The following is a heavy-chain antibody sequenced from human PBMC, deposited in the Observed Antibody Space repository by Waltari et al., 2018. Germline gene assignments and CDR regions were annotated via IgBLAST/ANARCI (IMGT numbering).Heavy chain of an antibody. Sequence: EVQLLESGGDLVQPGGSLRLSCSASGTPFSTFPISWVRLAPGTGREWVSAITVGDDAHYADSLRGRFTISRDSSKDTVHLQMNGLRVEDTAIYYCATPFYNWDDPLHSWGQGTPVTVSS. V-gene: IGHV3-23*01. CDR1: GTPFSTFP. CDR3: ATPFYNWDDPLHS. J-gene: IGHJ4*02. D-gene: IGHD1-20*01. CDR2: ITVGDDA.